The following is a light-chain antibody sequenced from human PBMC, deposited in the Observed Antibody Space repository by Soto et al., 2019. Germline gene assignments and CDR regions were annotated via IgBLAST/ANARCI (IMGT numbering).Light chain of an antibody. CDR2: GDN. V-gene: IGLV1-40*01. J-gene: IGLJ1*01. CDR1: TSNIGAPYD. CDR3: SSYTSSTFYV. Sequence: QSVLTQPPSVSGAPGQRVSTSCTGSTSNIGAPYDVHWYQHLPGTAPKLPIYGDNNRPSGVSNRFSASKSVNTASLTISGLQTEDEADYFCSSYTSSTFYVFGTGTKVTVL.